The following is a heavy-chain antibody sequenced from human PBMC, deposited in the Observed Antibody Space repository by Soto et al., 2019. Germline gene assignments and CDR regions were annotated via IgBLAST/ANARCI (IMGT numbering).Heavy chain of an antibody. CDR2: ISYSGRT. CDR1: GASIITDNYF. Sequence: SETLSLTCTVSGASIITDNYFWVWIRQSPRRGLELIGSISYSGRTYDNPSLQSRVTTSIDASKNQFSLKLTSVTTADTAVYYCARRRASDYGGNHHPYYFDRWGQGALVTVSS. CDR3: ARRRASDYGGNHHPYYFDR. D-gene: IGHD4-17*01. J-gene: IGHJ4*02. V-gene: IGHV4-39*01.